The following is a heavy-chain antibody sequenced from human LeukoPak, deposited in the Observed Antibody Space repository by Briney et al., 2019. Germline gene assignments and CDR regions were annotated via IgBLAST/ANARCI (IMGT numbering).Heavy chain of an antibody. CDR1: GFTFSGYG. V-gene: IGHV3-33*01. D-gene: IGHD3-22*01. J-gene: IGHJ4*02. CDR2: IWYDGSND. Sequence: PGRSLRLSCAASGFTFSGYGMHWVRQAPGKGQEWVAVIWYDGSNDDYADSVKGRFTISRDNSKSTLYLQMNSLRAEDTAIYYCARSIPRYDGSAYYPDYWGQGTLVTVSS. CDR3: ARSIPRYDGSAYYPDY.